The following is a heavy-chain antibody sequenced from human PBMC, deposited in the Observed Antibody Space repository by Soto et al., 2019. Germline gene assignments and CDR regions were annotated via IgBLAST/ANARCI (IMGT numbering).Heavy chain of an antibody. CDR1: GFTFGIYS. D-gene: IGHD2-15*01. CDR3: ARGDRFRCSGDRCFSDGLFLS. CDR2: INGSSSTM. V-gene: IGHV3-48*02. Sequence: EVQLVESGGGLVQRGGSLRLSCAASGFTFGIYSMNWVRQAPGKGLEWISYINGSSSTMYYADSVKGRFIISRDNADNSLYLQMNSLRDADTAVYYCARGDRFRCSGDRCFSDGLFLSWGQVTLGTVSS. J-gene: IGHJ5*02.